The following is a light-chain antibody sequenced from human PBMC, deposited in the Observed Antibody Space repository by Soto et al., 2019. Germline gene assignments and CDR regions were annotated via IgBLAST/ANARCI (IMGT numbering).Light chain of an antibody. V-gene: IGLV7-46*01. Sequence: QAVVTQEPSLTVSPGGTVTLTCDSNTGPVTSGHYPYWFQQKPGQAPRALIYDTDNKHSWTPARFSGSLRGCTAALTLSGAQPEDEADYYCLLSYTGRLYVFGTGTKLTVL. J-gene: IGLJ1*01. CDR3: LLSYTGRLYV. CDR1: TGPVTSGHY. CDR2: DTD.